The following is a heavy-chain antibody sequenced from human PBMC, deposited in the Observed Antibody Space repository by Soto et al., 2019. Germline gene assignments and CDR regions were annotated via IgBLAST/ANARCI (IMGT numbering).Heavy chain of an antibody. CDR3: ARESGDWPLNWFDP. CDR1: GFNFSNHW. D-gene: IGHD2-21*02. V-gene: IGHV3-74*01. Sequence: GSLRLSCAASGFNFSNHWMHWVRQRPAEGLVWVSRITSDGKSKAYAESVKGRFAISRDNDKNTLYLQMNGLAAEDTAVYYCARESGDWPLNWFDPWGQGTLVTVSS. CDR2: ITSDGKSK. J-gene: IGHJ5*02.